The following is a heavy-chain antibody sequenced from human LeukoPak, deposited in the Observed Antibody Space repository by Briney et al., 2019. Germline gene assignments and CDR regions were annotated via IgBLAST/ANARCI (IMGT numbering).Heavy chain of an antibody. CDR3: AILAGYFDY. Sequence: ASVKVSCKASGGTFSSYAFSWVRQAPGQGLEWMGGIIPIFGTANYAQKFHGRVTITTHESTSTAYMELSSLRSEDTAVYYCAILAGYFDYWGQGTLVTVSS. V-gene: IGHV1-69*05. J-gene: IGHJ4*02. CDR2: IIPIFGTA. CDR1: GGTFSSYA. D-gene: IGHD6-13*01.